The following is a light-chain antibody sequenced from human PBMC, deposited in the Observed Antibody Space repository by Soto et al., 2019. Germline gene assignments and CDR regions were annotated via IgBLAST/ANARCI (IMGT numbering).Light chain of an antibody. CDR1: QSISSH. CDR2: DAS. Sequence: EIVLTQYPGTLSFSPGERATLSCRASQSISSHLGWYQQKPGQAPRLLIYDASNRATGIPARFSGSGSGSAFTLTISSLQAEDVAVYYCQQYYSTPLTFGGGTKVDIK. V-gene: IGKV3-11*01. CDR3: QQYYSTPLT. J-gene: IGKJ4*01.